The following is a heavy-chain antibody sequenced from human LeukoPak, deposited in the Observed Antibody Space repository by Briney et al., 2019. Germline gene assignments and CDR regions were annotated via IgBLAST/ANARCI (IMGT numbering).Heavy chain of an antibody. Sequence: ASVKVSCKVSGYTLTELSMHWVRQAPGKGLEWMGGFDPEDGETIYAQKFLDRVTMTEDTSTDTAYMELSSLRSEDTAVYYCATDYYDSMGGDAFDIWGQGTMVTVSS. CDR3: ATDYYDSMGGDAFDI. V-gene: IGHV1-24*01. CDR1: GYTLTELS. CDR2: FDPEDGET. D-gene: IGHD3-22*01. J-gene: IGHJ3*02.